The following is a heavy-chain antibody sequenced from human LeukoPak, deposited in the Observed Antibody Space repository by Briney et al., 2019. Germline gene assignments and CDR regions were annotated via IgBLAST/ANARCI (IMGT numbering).Heavy chain of an antibody. Sequence: GGSLRLSCAASGFTFNNYYMHWVRQAPGKGLKWVAVISYDGSYKYYGDSVKGRFTISRDNSKNTLYLQMNSLRAEDTAVYYCAKPYPLDSTPTTWFDPWGQGTLVTVSS. CDR3: AKPYPLDSTPTTWFDP. J-gene: IGHJ5*02. CDR1: GFTFNNYY. V-gene: IGHV3-30*18. D-gene: IGHD2/OR15-2a*01. CDR2: ISYDGSYK.